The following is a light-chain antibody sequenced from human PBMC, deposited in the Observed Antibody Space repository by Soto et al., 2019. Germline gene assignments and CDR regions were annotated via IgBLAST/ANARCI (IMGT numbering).Light chain of an antibody. CDR1: QNIRRNY. CDR2: DAS. Sequence: EIVLTQSPGTLSLSPGERASLSCRASQNIRRNYVAWYQQKPGQSPRLLIYDASSRTIGTPDRFSGSGSGTDFTLSISRLEPEDFAVYYCQQYGDSQITFGGGTKVEIK. CDR3: QQYGDSQIT. J-gene: IGKJ4*01. V-gene: IGKV3-20*01.